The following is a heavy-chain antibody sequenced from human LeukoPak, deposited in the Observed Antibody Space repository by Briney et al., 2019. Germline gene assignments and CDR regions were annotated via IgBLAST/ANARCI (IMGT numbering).Heavy chain of an antibody. V-gene: IGHV3-11*01. CDR2: ISSSGSTR. J-gene: IGHJ6*03. CDR1: GFTVSDYS. CDR3: ARSGHWSAAYYYFYMDV. Sequence: SLRLSCAASGFTVSDYSMNWIRQAPGKGLEWVSNISSSGSTRYNGDSVKGRFTISRDNAKNSLYLQMNSLRAEDTAVYYCARSGHWSAAYYYFYMDVWAKGPRSPSP.